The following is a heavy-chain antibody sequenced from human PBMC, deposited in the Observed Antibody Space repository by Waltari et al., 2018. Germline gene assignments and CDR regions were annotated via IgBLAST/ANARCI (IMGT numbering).Heavy chain of an antibody. V-gene: IGHV4-34*01. J-gene: IGHJ4*02. CDR2: INHSGST. Sequence: QVQLQQWGAELLKPSETLSLTCAVYGGSFSGYYWSWIRQPPGKGLEWIGEINHSGSTNYNPSLKSRVTISVDTSKNQFSLKLSSVTAADTAVYYCARGLQGVVTPWNYWGQGTLVTVSS. CDR3: ARGLQGVVTPWNY. D-gene: IGHD3-10*01. CDR1: GGSFSGYY.